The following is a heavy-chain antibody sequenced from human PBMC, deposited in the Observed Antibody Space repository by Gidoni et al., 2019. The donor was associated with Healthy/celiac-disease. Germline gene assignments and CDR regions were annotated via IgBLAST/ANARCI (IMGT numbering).Heavy chain of an antibody. CDR3: ARGPLIVVVPAAPDY. CDR2: INPSGGST. J-gene: IGHJ4*02. V-gene: IGHV1-46*01. Sequence: QVQLVQSGAEVKKPGASVTVSCKASGYTFTSYYMHWVRQAPGQGLEWMGIINPSGGSTSYAQKFQGRVTMTRDTSTSTVYMELSSLRSEDTAVYYCARGPLIVVVPAAPDYWGQGTLVTVSS. CDR1: GYTFTSYY. D-gene: IGHD2-2*01.